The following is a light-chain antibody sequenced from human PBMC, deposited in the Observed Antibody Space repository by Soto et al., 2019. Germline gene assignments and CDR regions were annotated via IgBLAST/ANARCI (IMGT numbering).Light chain of an antibody. J-gene: IGLJ1*01. CDR1: SSDIGVYNY. V-gene: IGLV2-8*01. CDR3: SSYAGSNNLYV. CDR2: EVS. Sequence: QSLLTQSPSASGSPGQSVTISCTGTSSDIGVYNYVSWYQQHPGKAPKLMIYEVSKRPSGVPDRFSGSKSGNTASLTVSGLQAEDEADYYCSSYAGSNNLYVFGTGTKVTVL.